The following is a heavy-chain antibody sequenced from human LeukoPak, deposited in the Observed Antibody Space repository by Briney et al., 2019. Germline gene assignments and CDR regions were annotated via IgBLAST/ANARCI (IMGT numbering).Heavy chain of an antibody. Sequence: GGSLRLSCAASGFTFSSYGMHWVRQAPGKGLEWVGLIRSKADGGTTDYAAPVKGRFTISRDDSKNTLYLQMNSLKTEDTAVYYCSWGSQQYFDYWGQGTLVTVSS. CDR3: SWGSQQYFDY. V-gene: IGHV3-15*01. CDR1: GFTFSSYG. D-gene: IGHD3-16*01. CDR2: IRSKADGGTT. J-gene: IGHJ4*02.